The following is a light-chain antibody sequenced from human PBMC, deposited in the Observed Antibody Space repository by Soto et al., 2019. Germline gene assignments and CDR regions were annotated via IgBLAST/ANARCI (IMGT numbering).Light chain of an antibody. Sequence: DLVMTQSPDSVAVSLGERATINCKSSQSVLYSSNNKNYLAWYQKKPGQPPKLLIYWASTRASGVPGRFSGSGSGTDFTLTISRLEPEDFGVYYCQQFGSSIPHTFGQGTKVDIK. V-gene: IGKV4-1*01. CDR2: WAS. J-gene: IGKJ2*01. CDR1: QSVLYSSNNKNY. CDR3: QQFGSSIPHT.